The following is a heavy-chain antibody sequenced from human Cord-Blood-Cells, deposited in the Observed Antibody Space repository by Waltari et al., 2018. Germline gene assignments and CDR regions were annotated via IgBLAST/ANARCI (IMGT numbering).Heavy chain of an antibody. J-gene: IGHJ6*02. CDR1: GGSFSGYY. Sequence: QVQLQQWGAGLLKPSETLSLTCTVHGGSFSGYYWSWIRQPPGKGLEWIGEIKHSGSTNYNPSLKSRVTISVDTSKNQFSLKLSSVTAADTAVYYCARGVTITMIVVVIHYGMDVWGQGTTVTVSS. V-gene: IGHV4-34*01. CDR2: IKHSGST. D-gene: IGHD3-22*01. CDR3: ARGVTITMIVVVIHYGMDV.